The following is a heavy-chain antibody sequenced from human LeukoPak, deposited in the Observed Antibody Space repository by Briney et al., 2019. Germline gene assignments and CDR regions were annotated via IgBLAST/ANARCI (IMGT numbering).Heavy chain of an antibody. Sequence: GGSLRLSCAASGFTFSNAWMSWVRQAPGKGLEWVGRIKSKTDGGTTDYAAPVKGRFTISRDDSKNTLYLQMNSLKTEDTAVYYCTTSGYSSSWYTDYYYYYGMDVWGQGTTVTVSS. CDR3: TTSGYSSSWYTDYYYYYGMDV. V-gene: IGHV3-15*01. J-gene: IGHJ6*02. D-gene: IGHD6-13*01. CDR2: IKSKTDGGTT. CDR1: GFTFSNAW.